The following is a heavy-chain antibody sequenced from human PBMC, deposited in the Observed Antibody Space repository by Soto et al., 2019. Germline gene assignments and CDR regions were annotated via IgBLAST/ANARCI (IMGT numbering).Heavy chain of an antibody. J-gene: IGHJ5*02. CDR2: ISAYNGNT. D-gene: IGHD6-19*01. CDR1: GYTFTSYG. Sequence: QVQLVQSGAEVKKPGASVKVSCKSSGYTFTSYGISWVRQAPGQGLEWMGWISAYNGNTNYAQKLQGRVTMTTDTSTSTAYMELRSLRSDDTAVYYCARSRSSGWYVGWFDPWGQGTLVTVSS. V-gene: IGHV1-18*04. CDR3: ARSRSSGWYVGWFDP.